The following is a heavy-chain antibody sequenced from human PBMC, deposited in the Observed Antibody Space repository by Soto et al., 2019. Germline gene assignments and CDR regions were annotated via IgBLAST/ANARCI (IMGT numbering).Heavy chain of an antibody. J-gene: IGHJ4*02. CDR1: GVSFSGYY. V-gene: IGHV4-34*01. CDR2: ITHSGST. Sequence: PSETLSLTCAVYGVSFSGYYWTWVCQPPGTGLEWIGEITHSGSTNYNPSLKSRVTISVDTSKNQFSLKLTSVTAADTAVYHCARDKITGLFDYWGQGTLVTVSS. CDR3: ARDKITGLFDY. D-gene: IGHD2-8*02.